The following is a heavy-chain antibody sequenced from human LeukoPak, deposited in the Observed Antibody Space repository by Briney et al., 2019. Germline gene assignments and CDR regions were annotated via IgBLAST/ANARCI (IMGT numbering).Heavy chain of an antibody. CDR1: GFTFSTYW. Sequence: GGSLRLSCSASGFTFSTYWMSWVRQAPGKGLEWVANMKRDGSEIYYVDSVRGRFTISRDNARNSLYLQMNSLRAEDTAVYYCASGYCSGGSCYQTFDYWGQGTLVTVSS. CDR2: MKRDGSEI. V-gene: IGHV3-7*01. J-gene: IGHJ4*02. CDR3: ASGYCSGGSCYQTFDY. D-gene: IGHD2-15*01.